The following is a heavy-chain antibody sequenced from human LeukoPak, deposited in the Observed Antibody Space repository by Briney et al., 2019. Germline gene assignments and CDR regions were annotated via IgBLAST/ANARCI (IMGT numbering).Heavy chain of an antibody. CDR2: IYGGGNT. V-gene: IGHV3-53*01. Sequence: PGGSLRLSCAASGFTVSSDYMSWDRQAPGKGLEWVSIIYGGGNTYYADSVKGRFTISRDNAKNSLYLQMNSLRAEDTAVYYCARDPMTIVGAPDYWGQGTLVTVSS. D-gene: IGHD1-26*01. CDR1: GFTVSSDY. J-gene: IGHJ4*02. CDR3: ARDPMTIVGAPDY.